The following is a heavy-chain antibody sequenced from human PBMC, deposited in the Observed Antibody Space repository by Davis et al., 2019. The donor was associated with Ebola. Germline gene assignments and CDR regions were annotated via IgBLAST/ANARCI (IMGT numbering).Heavy chain of an antibody. CDR1: GGSFSGYY. D-gene: IGHD3-10*01. CDR3: ASTRLLWFGELLFLPYGMDV. Sequence: MPSETLSLTCAVYGGSFSGYYWSWIRQPPGKGLEWIGEINHSGSTNYNPSLKSRVTISVDTSKNQFSLQLNSVTPEDTAVYYCASTRLLWFGELLFLPYGMDVWGQGTTVTVSS. V-gene: IGHV4-34*01. CDR2: INHSGST. J-gene: IGHJ6*02.